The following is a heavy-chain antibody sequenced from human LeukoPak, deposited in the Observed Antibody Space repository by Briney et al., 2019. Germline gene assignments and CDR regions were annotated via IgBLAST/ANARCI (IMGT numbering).Heavy chain of an antibody. CDR2: IWYDGSNK. D-gene: IGHD2-2*02. V-gene: IGHV3-33*08. CDR1: GFTFTSYG. Sequence: GGSLRLSCVASGFTFTSYGMHWVRQAPGKGLEWVAVIWYDGSNKYYADSVKGRFAISRDSSKNTLFLQMNSLRAEDTAVYYCARGWPIPATHPIDYWGQGALDTVSS. CDR3: ARGWPIPATHPIDY. J-gene: IGHJ4*02.